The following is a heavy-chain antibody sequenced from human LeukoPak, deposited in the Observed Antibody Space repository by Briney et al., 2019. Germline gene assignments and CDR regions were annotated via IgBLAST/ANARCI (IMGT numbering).Heavy chain of an antibody. CDR2: IYTSGST. Sequence: SETLSLTCTVSGGSISSSGYYWSWIRQPAGKGLEWIGRIYTSGSTNYNPSLKSRVTMSVDTSKNQFSLRLSSVTAADTAVYYCARVNGGSGSYAFDYWGQGTLVTVSS. D-gene: IGHD3-10*01. J-gene: IGHJ4*02. CDR1: GGSISSSGYY. CDR3: ARVNGGSGSYAFDY. V-gene: IGHV4-61*02.